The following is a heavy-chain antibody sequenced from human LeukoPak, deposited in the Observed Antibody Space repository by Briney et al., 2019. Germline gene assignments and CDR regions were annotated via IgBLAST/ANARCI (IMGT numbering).Heavy chain of an antibody. V-gene: IGHV1-2*02. CDR3: PREFRTWKYFQH. D-gene: IGHD1-1*01. CDR2: INPNSGGT. CDR1: GYTFTGYY. Sequence: ASVKVSCKASGYTFTGYYMHWVRQAPGQGLEWMGWINPNSGGTNYAQKFQGRVTMTRDTSISTAYMDLSRLRSDDTAVYYCPREFRTWKYFQHWGQGTLVTVSS. J-gene: IGHJ1*01.